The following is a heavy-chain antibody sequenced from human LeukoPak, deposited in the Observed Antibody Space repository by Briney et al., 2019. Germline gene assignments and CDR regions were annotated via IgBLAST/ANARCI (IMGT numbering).Heavy chain of an antibody. CDR2: IYYSGTT. CDR3: ARDVNLAY. J-gene: IGHJ4*02. Sequence: PSETLSLTCTVSGGSISSYYWSWIRQPPGKGLEWIGYIYYSGTTSYGPSLKSRVTISVDTSKNQFSLNLTSVTAADTAVYYCARDVNLAYWGQGTLVTVSS. CDR1: GGSISSYY. V-gene: IGHV4-59*01.